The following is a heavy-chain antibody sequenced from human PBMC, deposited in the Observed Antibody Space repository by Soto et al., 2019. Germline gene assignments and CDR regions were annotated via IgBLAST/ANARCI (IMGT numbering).Heavy chain of an antibody. Sequence: SGTLSLTCTASSDSSSIYFWTLIRKTPGKGLEWIGYIYYSGSTNYNPSLKSRVTISVDTSKNQFSLKLSSVTAADTAVYYCAREWSPRWDCSGGSCSTQDYGMGVWGQGTTGTVS. CDR3: AREWSPRWDCSGGSCSTQDYGMGV. CDR1: SDSSSIYF. CDR2: IYYSGST. D-gene: IGHD2-15*01. V-gene: IGHV4-59*01. J-gene: IGHJ6*02.